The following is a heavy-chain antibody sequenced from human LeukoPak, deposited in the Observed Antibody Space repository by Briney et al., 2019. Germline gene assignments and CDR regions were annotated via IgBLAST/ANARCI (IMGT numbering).Heavy chain of an antibody. CDR1: GFTFSTYW. V-gene: IGHV3-7*04. D-gene: IGHD3-16*01. J-gene: IGHJ6*02. CDR3: ARFGVPYGVDV. CDR2: IKPDGSEK. Sequence: GGSLRLSCAASGFTFSTYWMSWVRQGPGKGLEWVANIKPDGSEKDYVDSLKGRFTISRDSAKNSLYLQVSSLRAEDTAVYYCARFGVPYGVDVWGQGTTVTVSS.